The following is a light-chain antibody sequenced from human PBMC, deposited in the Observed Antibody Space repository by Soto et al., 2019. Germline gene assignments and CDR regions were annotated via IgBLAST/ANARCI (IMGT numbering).Light chain of an antibody. CDR1: QSVTTN. J-gene: IGKJ5*01. V-gene: IGKV3D-15*03. CDR3: QQYRMSPNT. Sequence: ELVMTQSPATLSVSPGERVTFSCRASQSVTTNLAWYQQKPGQAPRLLIYDASNRATGIPARFSGSGSGTEFTLTISFLQPEDFAVYYCQQYRMSPNTFGQGTRLEIK. CDR2: DAS.